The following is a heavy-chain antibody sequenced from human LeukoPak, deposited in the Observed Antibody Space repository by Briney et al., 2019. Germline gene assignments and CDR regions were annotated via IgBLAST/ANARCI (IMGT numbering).Heavy chain of an antibody. D-gene: IGHD2-2*01. CDR3: ARSSTSCYAYYYYYYYMDV. CDR1: GGTFSSYA. J-gene: IGHJ6*03. Sequence: AASVKVSCKASGGTFSSYAISWVRQAPGQGREWMGGIIPIFGTANYAQKFQGRVTITTDESTSTAYMELSSLRSEDTAVYYCARSSTSCYAYYYYYYYMDVWGKGTTVTVSS. V-gene: IGHV1-69*05. CDR2: IIPIFGTA.